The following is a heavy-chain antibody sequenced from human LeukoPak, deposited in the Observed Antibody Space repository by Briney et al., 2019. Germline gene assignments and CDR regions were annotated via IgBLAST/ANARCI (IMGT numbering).Heavy chain of an antibody. Sequence: PSETLSLTCTVSGGSISSGSYYWSWIRQPAGKGLEWIGRIYTSGSTNYNPSLKGRVTMSVDTSKNQFSLKLSSVTAADTAVYYCARDQGYNWNYVYWFDPWGQGTLVTVSS. D-gene: IGHD1-7*01. V-gene: IGHV4-61*02. J-gene: IGHJ5*02. CDR2: IYTSGST. CDR1: GGSISSGSYY. CDR3: ARDQGYNWNYVYWFDP.